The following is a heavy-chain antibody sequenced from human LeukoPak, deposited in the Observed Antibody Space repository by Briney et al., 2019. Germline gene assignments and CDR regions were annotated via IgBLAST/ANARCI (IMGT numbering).Heavy chain of an antibody. CDR3: ARDIDYGSGSYYQTRPLL. J-gene: IGHJ4*02. Sequence: ASVKVSCKASGYTFTSYGISWVRQAPGQGLEWMGWISAYNGNTNYAQKLQGRVTMTTDTSTSTAYMELRSLRSDDTAVYYCARDIDYGSGSYYQTRPLLWGQGTLVTVSS. CDR2: ISAYNGNT. V-gene: IGHV1-18*01. D-gene: IGHD3-10*01. CDR1: GYTFTSYG.